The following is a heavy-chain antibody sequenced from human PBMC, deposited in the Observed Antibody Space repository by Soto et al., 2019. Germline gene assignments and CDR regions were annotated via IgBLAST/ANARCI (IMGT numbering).Heavy chain of an antibody. D-gene: IGHD5-18*01. J-gene: IGHJ4*02. Sequence: GGTLILSCAASGFIFSRYWMSWVRQALGKGKELVANIKQDGSGYYLVDSVKGRFTISRDNAKNSLYLQMTSLRVEATAVYYCARITQLWSREQPIPIYYFDYWGQGTLVTDSS. CDR3: ARITQLWSREQPIPIYYFDY. CDR2: IKQDGSGY. CDR1: GFIFSRYW. V-gene: IGHV3-7*02.